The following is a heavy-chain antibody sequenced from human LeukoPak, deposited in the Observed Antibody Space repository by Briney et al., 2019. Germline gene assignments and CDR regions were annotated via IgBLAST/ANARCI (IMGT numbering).Heavy chain of an antibody. V-gene: IGHV4-61*02. J-gene: IGHJ4*02. D-gene: IGHD3-16*01. CDR1: GGSISSGSYY. CDR3: ARGYYGVFDY. CDR2: ICTSGST. Sequence: SETLSLTCTVSGGSISSGSYYWSWIRQPAGKGLEWIGRICTSGSTNYNPSLKSRVTISVDTSKNQFSLKLSSVTAADTAVYYCARGYYGVFDYWGQGTLVTVSS.